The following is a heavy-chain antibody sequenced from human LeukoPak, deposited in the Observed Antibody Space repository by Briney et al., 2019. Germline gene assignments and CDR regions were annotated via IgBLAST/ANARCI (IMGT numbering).Heavy chain of an antibody. Sequence: GGSLRLSCAASGFTFSSYGMHWVRQAPGKGLEWVAVIPYDGSNKYYADSVKGRFTISRDNSKNTLYLQMNSLRAEDTAVYYCAKVITVRNFDIWGQGTMVTVSS. CDR3: AKVITVRNFDI. CDR1: GFTFSSYG. CDR2: IPYDGSNK. J-gene: IGHJ3*02. D-gene: IGHD4-17*01. V-gene: IGHV3-30*18.